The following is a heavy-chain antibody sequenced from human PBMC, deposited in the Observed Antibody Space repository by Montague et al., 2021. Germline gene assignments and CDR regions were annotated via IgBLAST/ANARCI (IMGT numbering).Heavy chain of an antibody. CDR1: GGYISSYS. CDR3: SKQDYFVSGTSYKGFDP. J-gene: IGHJ5*02. V-gene: IGHV4-59*08. Sequence: SETLSLTCTVSGGYISSYSWSWIRQPPGKGLEWIGYIYYSGSTNYNPSLKSRVTMSIDTSTNQFSLKLSFVTAADTAVYYCSKQDYFVSGTSYKGFDPWGQGILVTVSS. CDR2: IYYSGST. D-gene: IGHD3-10*01.